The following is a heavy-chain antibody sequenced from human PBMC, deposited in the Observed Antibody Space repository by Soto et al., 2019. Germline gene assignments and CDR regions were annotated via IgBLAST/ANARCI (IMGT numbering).Heavy chain of an antibody. D-gene: IGHD6-13*01. CDR1: GFTFVSYA. J-gene: IGHJ4*02. V-gene: IGHV3-23*01. CDR2: ISGSGGST. CDR3: AGIAAAGTDDWDY. Sequence: WGSLRLSCAASGFTFVSYAIIFFGHAPGKGLEWVSAISGSGGSTYYADSVKGRFTISRDNSKNTLYLQMNSLRAEDTAVYYCAGIAAAGTDDWDYWGQGTLVTVSS.